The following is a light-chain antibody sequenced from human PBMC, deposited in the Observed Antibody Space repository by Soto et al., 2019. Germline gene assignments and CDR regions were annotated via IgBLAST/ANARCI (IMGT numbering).Light chain of an antibody. V-gene: IGKV1-39*01. CDR2: AAS. Sequence: DIQMTQSPSSLSASVGDRVTITCRASQSISSYLNWYQQKPGKAPKLLIYAASSLQSGVPSRFSGSGSGTDFTPTISSLQPEDFATYYCQQSFSKFLYTFGQGTKVDIK. J-gene: IGKJ2*01. CDR1: QSISSY. CDR3: QQSFSKFLYT.